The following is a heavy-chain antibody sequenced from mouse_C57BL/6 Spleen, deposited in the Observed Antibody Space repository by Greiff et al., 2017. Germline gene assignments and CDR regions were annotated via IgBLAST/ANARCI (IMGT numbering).Heavy chain of an antibody. J-gene: IGHJ2*01. CDR3: ARHDYYGRGYFDY. Sequence: VQLQESGPGLVAPSQSLSITCTVSGFSLTSYGVHWVRQPPGKGLEWLVVIWSDGSTTYNSALKSRLSISKDNSKSQVFLKMNSLQTDDTAMYYCARHDYYGRGYFDYWGQGTTLTVSS. CDR2: IWSDGST. CDR1: GFSLTSYG. D-gene: IGHD1-1*01. V-gene: IGHV2-6-1*01.